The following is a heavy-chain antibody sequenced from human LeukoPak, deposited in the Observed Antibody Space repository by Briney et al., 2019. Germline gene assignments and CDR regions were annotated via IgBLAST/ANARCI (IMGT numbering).Heavy chain of an antibody. CDR3: ARGIIAAAGTSVAFDI. D-gene: IGHD6-13*01. Sequence: SETLSLTCAVSGYSISSGYYWGWIRQPPGKGLEWIGSTYHSGSTYYNPSLKSRVTISADTSKNQFSLKLSSVTAADTAVYYCARGIIAAAGTSVAFDIWGQGTMVTVSS. J-gene: IGHJ3*02. CDR1: GYSISSGYY. V-gene: IGHV4-38-2*01. CDR2: TYHSGST.